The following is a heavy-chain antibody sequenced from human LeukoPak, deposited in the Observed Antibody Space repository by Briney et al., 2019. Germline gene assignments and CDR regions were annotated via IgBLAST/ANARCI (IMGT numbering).Heavy chain of an antibody. CDR1: GGSFSGYY. Sequence: SETLSLTCAVYGGSFSGYYWSWIRQPPGKGLEWIGEINHSGSTNYNPSLKGRVTISVDTSKNQFSLKLSSVTAADTAVYYCARGYSSSWYYYYYGMDVWGQGTTVTVSS. CDR2: INHSGST. J-gene: IGHJ6*02. D-gene: IGHD6-13*01. V-gene: IGHV4-34*01. CDR3: ARGYSSSWYYYYYGMDV.